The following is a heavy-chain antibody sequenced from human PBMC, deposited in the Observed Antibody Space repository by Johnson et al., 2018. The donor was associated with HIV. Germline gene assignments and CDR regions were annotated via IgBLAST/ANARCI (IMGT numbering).Heavy chain of an antibody. CDR3: AKDIGGEGAFDI. CDR1: GFTFDDYA. D-gene: IGHD3-16*01. J-gene: IGHJ3*02. Sequence: VQLVESGGGLVQPGRSLRLSCAASGFTFDDYAMHWVRQAPGKGLEWVSGISWNSGSIGYADSVKGRFTISRDNAKNSLYLQMNSLRVEDTAFYYCAKDIGGEGAFDIWGQGTTVTVSS. V-gene: IGHV3-9*01. CDR2: ISWNSGSI.